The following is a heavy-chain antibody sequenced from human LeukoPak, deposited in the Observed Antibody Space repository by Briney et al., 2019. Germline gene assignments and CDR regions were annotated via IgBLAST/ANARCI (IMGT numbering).Heavy chain of an antibody. Sequence: KSSETLSLTCTVSGGSISSYYWSWIRQPAGKGLEWIGRIYTSGSTNYNPSLKSRVTMSVDTSKNQFSLKLSSVTAADTAVYYCARDRRYYGSGSYFDYWGHGTLVTVSS. CDR1: GGSISSYY. V-gene: IGHV4-4*07. CDR2: IYTSGST. CDR3: ARDRRYYGSGSYFDY. D-gene: IGHD3-10*01. J-gene: IGHJ4*01.